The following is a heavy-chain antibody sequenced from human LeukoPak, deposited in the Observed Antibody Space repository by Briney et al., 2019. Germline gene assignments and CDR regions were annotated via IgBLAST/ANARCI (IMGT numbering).Heavy chain of an antibody. V-gene: IGHV3-64D*06. CDR2: ISTSGGTT. CDR1: GFTLSNYA. CDR3: VKDLGYGDGLWASPFDY. Sequence: PGGSLRLSCSASGFTLSNYAMHWVRQAPGKGLEYVSAISTSGGTTYYADSAKGRFTISRDNSKNTLYLQMSSLRAEDTAVYYCVKDLGYGDGLWASPFDYWGQGTLVTVSS. D-gene: IGHD4-17*01. J-gene: IGHJ4*02.